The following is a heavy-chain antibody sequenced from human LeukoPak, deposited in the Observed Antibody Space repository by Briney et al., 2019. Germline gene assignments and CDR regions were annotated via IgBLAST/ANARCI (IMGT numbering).Heavy chain of an antibody. J-gene: IGHJ4*02. D-gene: IGHD3-10*01. Sequence: SGGSLRLSCAASGFTFSSYAMHWVRQAPGKGLEWVAVISYDGSNKYYADSVKGRFTISRDNSKNTLYLQTNSLRAEDTAVYYCARDRNYYGSGSSPGYWGQGTLVTVSS. CDR1: GFTFSSYA. CDR3: ARDRNYYGSGSSPGY. CDR2: ISYDGSNK. V-gene: IGHV3-30-3*01.